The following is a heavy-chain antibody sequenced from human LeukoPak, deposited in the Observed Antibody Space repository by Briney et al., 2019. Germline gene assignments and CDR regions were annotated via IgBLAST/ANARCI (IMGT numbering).Heavy chain of an antibody. Sequence: ASVKVSCKASGYTFTYYYLHWVRQAPGLGLEWMGVINPSGGNTEYAQRFQGRVTMTRDTSISTAYMELTRLRSDDTAVYYCAREGQLVGPPPKVHYYGMDFWGQGTTVTVSS. D-gene: IGHD1-26*01. CDR2: INPSGGNT. CDR1: GYTFTYYY. CDR3: AREGQLVGPPPKVHYYGMDF. J-gene: IGHJ6*02. V-gene: IGHV1-2*02.